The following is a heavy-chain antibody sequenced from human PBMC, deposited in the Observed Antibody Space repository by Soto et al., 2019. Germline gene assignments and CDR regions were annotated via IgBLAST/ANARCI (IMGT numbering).Heavy chain of an antibody. J-gene: IGHJ4*02. CDR2: IYHAGNT. Sequence: SETLSQTCVVSGVSLSGSNWWTWFRQPPGKGLEWIGEIYHAGNTNYSPSLKSRVTISIDKSKKQFSLSLTSLTAADTAVYYCARSYYYGSGSEVDNWGQGTLVT. CDR1: GVSLSGSNW. V-gene: IGHV4-4*02. D-gene: IGHD3-10*01. CDR3: ARSYYYGSGSEVDN.